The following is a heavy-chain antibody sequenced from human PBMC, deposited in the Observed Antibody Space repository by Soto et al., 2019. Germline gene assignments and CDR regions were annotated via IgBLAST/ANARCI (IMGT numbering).Heavy chain of an antibody. CDR3: ARDLGGYVHLWDKSNY. V-gene: IGHV3-30*04. Sequence: QVQLVESGGGVVQPGASLRLSCAASGFRLSGFAMHWVRQAPGKGLEWVAVISFDGSEKFYVDSVKGRFSISRDDFHSTVFLQMDSLRPEDTGVYYCARDLGGYVHLWDKSNYWGQGTLVNVSS. CDR2: ISFDGSEK. D-gene: IGHD5-12*01. CDR1: GFRLSGFA. J-gene: IGHJ4*02.